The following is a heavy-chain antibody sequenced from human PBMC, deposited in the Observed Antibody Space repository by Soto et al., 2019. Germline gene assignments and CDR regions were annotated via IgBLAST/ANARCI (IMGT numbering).Heavy chain of an antibody. D-gene: IGHD3-22*01. V-gene: IGHV4-31*03. CDR2: IYYSGST. CDR1: GGSISSGGYY. J-gene: IGHJ4*02. Sequence: SETLSLTCTVSGGSISSGGYYWSWIRQHPGKGLEWIGYIYYSGSTYYNPSLKSRVTISVDTSKNQFSLKLSSVTAADTAVYYCARDTLDSSGYYFDYWGQGTLVTVSS. CDR3: ARDTLDSSGYYFDY.